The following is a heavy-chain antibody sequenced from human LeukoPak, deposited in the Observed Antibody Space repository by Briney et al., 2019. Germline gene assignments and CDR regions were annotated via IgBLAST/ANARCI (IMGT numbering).Heavy chain of an antibody. Sequence: GASVKVSCKASGYTFTSYDINWVRQATGQGLEWMGWMNPNSGNTGYAQKFQGRVTMTRNTSISTAYMELRSLRCEDTAVYYCARGAYYYDSSGPPAGYWGQGTLVTVPS. CDR3: ARGAYYYDSSGPPAGY. D-gene: IGHD3-22*01. V-gene: IGHV1-8*01. J-gene: IGHJ4*02. CDR1: GYTFTSYD. CDR2: MNPNSGNT.